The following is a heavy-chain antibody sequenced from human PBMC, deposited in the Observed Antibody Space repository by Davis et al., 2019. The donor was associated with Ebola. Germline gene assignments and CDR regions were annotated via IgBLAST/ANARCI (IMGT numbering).Heavy chain of an antibody. Sequence: GESLKISCKGSGYSFTSYWIGWVRQKPGKGLEWMGIIHPGDSDTRYSPSFQGQVMISADKSINTAYLQWSSLRASDTAMYYCARQKSWGSSWYLAYWGQGTLVTVSS. D-gene: IGHD6-13*01. J-gene: IGHJ4*02. CDR1: GYSFTSYW. CDR3: ARQKSWGSSWYLAY. CDR2: IHPGDSDT. V-gene: IGHV5-51*01.